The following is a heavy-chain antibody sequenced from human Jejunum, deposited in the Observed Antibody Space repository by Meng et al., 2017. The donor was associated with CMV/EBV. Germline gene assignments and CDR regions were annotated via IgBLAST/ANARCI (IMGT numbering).Heavy chain of an antibody. V-gene: IGHV3-66*01. D-gene: IGHD1-26*01. J-gene: IGHJ4*02. CDR2: LYSSGIT. Sequence: DVQRVEAGGDLVQPGESLRLSCAASGLTVSSNYMSWLRQAPGKGLEWVSILYSSGITYYADSVKGRFTISRDNSKNTLYFQMNTLRAEDTAVYYCARWSGTYYDYWGQGTLVTVSS. CDR3: ARWSGTYYDY. CDR1: GLTVSSNY.